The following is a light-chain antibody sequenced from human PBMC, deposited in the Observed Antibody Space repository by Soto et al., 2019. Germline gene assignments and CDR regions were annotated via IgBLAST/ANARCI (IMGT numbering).Light chain of an antibody. CDR3: SSFTSSNTYV. J-gene: IGLJ1*01. CDR2: DVN. V-gene: IGLV2-18*02. CDR1: SSDIGAYNR. Sequence: QSALTQPPSVSGSPGQSVAISCTGTSSDIGAYNRVSWYQQPPGTAPKLMIYDVNNRPSGVPDRFSGSKFGNTASLTISGLQADDEADYYCSSFTSSNTYVFGTGTKVTVL.